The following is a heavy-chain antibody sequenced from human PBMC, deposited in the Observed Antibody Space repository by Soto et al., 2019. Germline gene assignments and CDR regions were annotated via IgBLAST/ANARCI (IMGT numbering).Heavy chain of an antibody. CDR3: ARGGRYCSSTSCYYYYYSYGMDV. J-gene: IGHJ6*02. V-gene: IGHV4-34*01. Sequence: PSETLSLTCAVYGGSFSGYYWSWIRQPPGKGLEWIGEINHSGSTNYNPSLKSRVTISVDTSKNQFSLKLSSVTAADTAVYYCARGGRYCSSTSCYYYYYSYGMDVWGQGTTVTVSS. D-gene: IGHD2-2*01. CDR2: INHSGST. CDR1: GGSFSGYY.